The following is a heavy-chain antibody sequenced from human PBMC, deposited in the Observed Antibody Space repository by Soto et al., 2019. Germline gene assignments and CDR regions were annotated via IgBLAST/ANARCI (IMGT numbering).Heavy chain of an antibody. CDR2: MTGDGRTT. J-gene: IGHJ4*02. Sequence: ACGSLRLSCAASGFTFGDYWMHWVRQPPGKGPEWVSRMTGDGRTTQYADSVKGRFTASRDNAKSTLYLQMNSLRAEDTAVYYCATAEVDYWGPGTLVTVSS. CDR3: ATAEVDY. V-gene: IGHV3-74*03. CDR1: GFTFGDYW.